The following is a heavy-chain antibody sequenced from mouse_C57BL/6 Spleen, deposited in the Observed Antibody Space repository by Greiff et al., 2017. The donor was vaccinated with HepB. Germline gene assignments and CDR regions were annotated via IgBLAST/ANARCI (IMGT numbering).Heavy chain of an antibody. CDR1: GYSITSGYY. V-gene: IGHV3-6*01. CDR2: ISYDGSN. CDR3: ARVEGVYWYFDV. J-gene: IGHJ1*03. Sequence: VQLKESGPGLVKPSQSLSLTCSVTGYSITSGYYWNWIRQFPGNKLEWMGYISYDGSNNYNPSLKNRISITRDTSKNQFFLKLNSVTTEDTATYYCARVEGVYWYFDVWGTGTTVTVSS.